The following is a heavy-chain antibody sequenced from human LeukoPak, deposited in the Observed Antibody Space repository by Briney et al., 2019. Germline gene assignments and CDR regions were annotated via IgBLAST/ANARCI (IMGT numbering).Heavy chain of an antibody. CDR2: ISSSSSYK. J-gene: IGHJ4*02. V-gene: IGHV3-21*01. D-gene: IGHD3-16*01. CDR3: AREGARLTLDY. Sequence: PGGSLRLSCAASGFTFSYYGMHWVRQAPGKGLEWVSSISSSSSYKYYADSVKGRFTISRDNAKNSLYLQMNSLRAEDTAVYYCAREGARLTLDYWGQGTLVTVSS. CDR1: GFTFSYYG.